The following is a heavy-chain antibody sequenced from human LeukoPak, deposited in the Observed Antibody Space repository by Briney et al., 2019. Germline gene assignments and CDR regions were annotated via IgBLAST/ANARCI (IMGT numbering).Heavy chain of an antibody. Sequence: PGGSLRVSCAASGFTFSSYAMSWVRQAPGKGLEGVSAISGSGGNTYYADSVKGRFTISRDNSKNTLYLQMNSLRAEDTAVYYCAKDLYTGSWYYGMDVWGQGTTVTVSS. J-gene: IGHJ6*02. CDR2: ISGSGGNT. V-gene: IGHV3-23*01. CDR3: AKDLYTGSWYYGMDV. CDR1: GFTFSSYA. D-gene: IGHD6-6*01.